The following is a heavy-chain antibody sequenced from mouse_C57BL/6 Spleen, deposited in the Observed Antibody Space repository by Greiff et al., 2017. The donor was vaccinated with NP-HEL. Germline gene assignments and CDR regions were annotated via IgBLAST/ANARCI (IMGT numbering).Heavy chain of an antibody. V-gene: IGHV1-50*01. CDR2: IDPSDSYT. D-gene: IGHD1-1*01. CDR3: ARGAITTVVAEGAWFAY. J-gene: IGHJ3*01. CDR1: GYTFTSYW. Sequence: QVQLQQPGAELVKPGASVKLSCKASGYTFTSYWMQWVKQRPGQGLEWIGEIDPSDSYTNYNQKFKGKATLTVDTSSSTAYMQLSSLTSEDSAVYYCARGAITTVVAEGAWFAYWGQGTLVTVSA.